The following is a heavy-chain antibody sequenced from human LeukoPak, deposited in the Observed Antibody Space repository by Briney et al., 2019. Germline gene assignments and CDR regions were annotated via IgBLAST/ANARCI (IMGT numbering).Heavy chain of an antibody. CDR1: GFTFSSYG. D-gene: IGHD3-22*01. CDR2: ISYDGSNK. Sequence: GRSLRLSCAASGFTFSSYGMHWVRQAPGKGLEWVAVISYDGSNKYYADSVKGRFTISRDNSKDTLYLQMNSLRAEDTAVYYCAKELTYYYDSSGYYYFDYWGQGTLVTVSS. J-gene: IGHJ4*02. V-gene: IGHV3-30*18. CDR3: AKELTYYYDSSGYYYFDY.